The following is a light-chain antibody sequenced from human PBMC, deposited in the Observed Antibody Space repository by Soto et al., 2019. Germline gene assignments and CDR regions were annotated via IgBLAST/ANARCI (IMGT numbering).Light chain of an antibody. CDR2: GAS. CDR1: QRLSSSH. J-gene: IGKJ2*01. CDR3: HQYGSSPPYT. V-gene: IGKV3-20*01. Sequence: EIVLTQSPGTLSLSPGERATLFCRASQRLSSSHLAWYQQRPGQAPRLLMYGASSRATGIPDRFSGSGSGTDFTLTISRLEPEDFAVYYCHQYGSSPPYTFGQGTKLEIK.